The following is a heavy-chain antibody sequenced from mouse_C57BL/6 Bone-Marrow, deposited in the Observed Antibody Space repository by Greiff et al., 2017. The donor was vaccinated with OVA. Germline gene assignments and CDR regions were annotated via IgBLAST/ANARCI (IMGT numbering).Heavy chain of an antibody. CDR3: ARQGYGYDGNYYAMDY. Sequence: DVMLVESGGGLVQPGGSLKLSCAASGFTFSDYYMYWVRQTPEKRLEWVAYISNGGGSTYYPDTVKGRFTISRDNAKNTLYLQMSRLKSEDTAMYYCARQGYGYDGNYYAMDYWGQGTSVTVSS. V-gene: IGHV5-12*01. J-gene: IGHJ4*01. CDR2: ISNGGGST. CDR1: GFTFSDYY. D-gene: IGHD2-2*01.